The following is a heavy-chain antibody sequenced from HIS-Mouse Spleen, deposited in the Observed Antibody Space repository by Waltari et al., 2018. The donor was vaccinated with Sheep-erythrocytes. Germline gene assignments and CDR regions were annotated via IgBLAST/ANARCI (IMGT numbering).Heavy chain of an antibody. V-gene: IGHV3-30*18. J-gene: IGHJ2*01. D-gene: IGHD1-1*01. CDR3: AKVRTVNYWYFDL. CDR2: ISYDGSNK. Sequence: QVQLVESGGGVVQPGRSLRLSCAASGFTFSSYGMHWVRQAPGKGLGWGLVISYDGSNKYYADSVKGRFTISRDNSKNTLYLQMNSLRAEDTAVYYCAKVRTVNYWYFDLWGRGTLVTVSS. CDR1: GFTFSSYG.